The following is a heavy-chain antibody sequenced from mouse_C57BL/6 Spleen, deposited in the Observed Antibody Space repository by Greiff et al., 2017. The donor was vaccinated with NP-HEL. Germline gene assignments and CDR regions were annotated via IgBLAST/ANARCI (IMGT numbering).Heavy chain of an antibody. CDR1: GFTFSSYA. CDR3: ARGGLAY. J-gene: IGHJ2*01. CDR2: ISDGGSYT. Sequence: EVQLVESGGGLVKPGGSLKLSCAASGFTFSSYAMSWVRQTPEKRLEWVATISDGGSYTYYPDNVKGRFTISRDNAKNNLYLQMSHLKSEDTAMYYCARGGLAYWGQGTTLTVSS. V-gene: IGHV5-4*01.